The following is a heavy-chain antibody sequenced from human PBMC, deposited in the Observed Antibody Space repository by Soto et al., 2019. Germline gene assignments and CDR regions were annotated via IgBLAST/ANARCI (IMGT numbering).Heavy chain of an antibody. Sequence: HGESLKISCKGSGYSFTSYWIGWVRQMPGKGLEWMGIIYPGDSDTRYSPSFQGQVTISADKSISTAYLQWSSLKAADTAMYYCARFSYYYDSSGYYPFDYWGQGTLVTVSS. D-gene: IGHD3-22*01. J-gene: IGHJ4*02. CDR2: IYPGDSDT. V-gene: IGHV5-51*01. CDR1: GYSFTSYW. CDR3: ARFSYYYDSSGYYPFDY.